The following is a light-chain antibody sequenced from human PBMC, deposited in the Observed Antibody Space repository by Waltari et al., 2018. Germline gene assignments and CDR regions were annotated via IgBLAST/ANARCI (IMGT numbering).Light chain of an antibody. CDR3: QQYGSSILYT. Sequence: EVVLTQSPDTLSLSPGERATLSCWASQRLTKRYVAWYQQKPGQAPRLLIYGASSRAAGIPERFSGSGSGTDFTLTISRLEPEDSAVYYCQQYGSSILYTFGQGTKLEIK. CDR2: GAS. V-gene: IGKV3-20*01. CDR1: QRLTKRY. J-gene: IGKJ2*01.